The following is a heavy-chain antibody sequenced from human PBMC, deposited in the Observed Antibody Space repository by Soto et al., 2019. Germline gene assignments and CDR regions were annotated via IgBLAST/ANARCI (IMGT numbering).Heavy chain of an antibody. Sequence: EVQLLESGGGLVQPGGSLRLSCAASGFTFSSYAMSWVRQAPGKGLEWVSAISGSGGSTYYADSVKGRFTISRDISKNTLYLQMDSLRAEDTAVYYCAKGQVTIFERSDYWGQGTLVTVSS. CDR2: ISGSGGST. J-gene: IGHJ4*02. CDR1: GFTFSSYA. CDR3: AKGQVTIFERSDY. D-gene: IGHD3-3*01. V-gene: IGHV3-23*01.